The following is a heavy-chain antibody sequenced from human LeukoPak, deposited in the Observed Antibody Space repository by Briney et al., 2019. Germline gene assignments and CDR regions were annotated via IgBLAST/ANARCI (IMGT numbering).Heavy chain of an antibody. J-gene: IGHJ4*02. V-gene: IGHV4-39*07. CDR1: GGSISSSSYY. CDR2: IYYSGST. Sequence: SETLSLTCTVSGGSISSSSYYWGWIRQPPGKGLEWIGSIYYSGSTYYNPSLKSRVTISADTPKNQFSLKLSSVTAADTAVYYCARVQYFDNGGYWNLDYWGQGTLVTVSS. CDR3: ARVQYFDNGGYWNLDY. D-gene: IGHD3-22*01.